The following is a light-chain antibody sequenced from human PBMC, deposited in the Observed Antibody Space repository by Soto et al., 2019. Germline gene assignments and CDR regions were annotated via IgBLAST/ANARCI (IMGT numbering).Light chain of an antibody. V-gene: IGKV1-27*01. CDR1: RDIANH. CDR3: LTYNSGLWT. J-gene: IGKJ1*01. CDR2: AAS. Sequence: DIQMTQSPSSLSASVGDRVTFTCRASRDIANHLAWYQQKPGKVPKLLIYAASTLQSGVPSRFTGSGSGTDFTLTISSLQPEDVATYFCLTYNSGLWTFGQGTKVEIK.